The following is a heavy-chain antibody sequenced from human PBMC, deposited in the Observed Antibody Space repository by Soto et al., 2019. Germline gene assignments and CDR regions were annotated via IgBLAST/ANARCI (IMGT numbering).Heavy chain of an antibody. V-gene: IGHV4-31*03. CDR2: IFYAGDT. CDR3: AREGDYRTWFEP. D-gene: IGHD4-17*01. CDR1: GESIATGAFY. J-gene: IGHJ5*02. Sequence: LSLTCTVSGESIATGAFYWSWIRLQSGKGPEWIGSIFYAGDTYYNPSLKSRVEISLDGSQNQFSLNLRSVTAADTAVYYCAREGDYRTWFEPWGPGTLVTVSS.